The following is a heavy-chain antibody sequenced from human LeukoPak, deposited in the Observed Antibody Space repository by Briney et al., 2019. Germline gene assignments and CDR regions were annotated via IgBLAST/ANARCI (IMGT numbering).Heavy chain of an antibody. V-gene: IGHV1-2*02. CDR3: ARFYDSSGSPGQG. D-gene: IGHD3-22*01. CDR1: GYTFNDYY. CDR2: INPDSGGT. J-gene: IGHJ4*02. Sequence: ASVKVSCKASGYTFNDYYMHWVRQAPGQGLEWMGRINPDSGGTDYAQKFQGRVTMTRDTSISTAYMELSRLRSDDTAVYYCARFYDSSGSPGQGWGQGTLVTVSS.